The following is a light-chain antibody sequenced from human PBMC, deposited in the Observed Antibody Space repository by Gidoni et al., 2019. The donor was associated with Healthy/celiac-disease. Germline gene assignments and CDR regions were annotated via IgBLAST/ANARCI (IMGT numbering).Light chain of an antibody. CDR3: IRALQSPPLT. CDR1: QSLLHSNGYNY. Sequence: DIVMTQPPPSLPVTSGGPASISCRSSQSLLHSNGYNYLDWYLQKPGQSPQLLIYLDAHRPSGVPDRFRGSGTGTDFTLKISRGGAEDVGVEDYIRALQSPPLTFXGXTKVEIK. V-gene: IGKV2-28*01. J-gene: IGKJ4*01. CDR2: LDA.